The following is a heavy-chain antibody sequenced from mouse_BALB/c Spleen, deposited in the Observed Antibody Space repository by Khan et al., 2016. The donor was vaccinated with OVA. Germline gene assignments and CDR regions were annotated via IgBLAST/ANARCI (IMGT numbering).Heavy chain of an antibody. Sequence: QVRLQQSGAELARPGASVKMSCKASGYTFTSYTIHWIKLRPGQGLEWIGYINPSNGYTSYNQKFKDKATLTADKSSTTAYMELSSLTSDDSALYNCVRDGAYHRNDGWFAYWGQGTLITVSA. CDR1: GYTFTSYT. CDR3: VRDGAYHRNDGWFAY. D-gene: IGHD2-14*01. J-gene: IGHJ3*01. V-gene: IGHV1-4*01. CDR2: INPSNGYT.